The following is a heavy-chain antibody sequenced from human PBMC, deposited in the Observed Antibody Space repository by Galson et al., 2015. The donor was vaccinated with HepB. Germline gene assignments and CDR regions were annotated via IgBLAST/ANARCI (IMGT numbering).Heavy chain of an antibody. Sequence: SLRLFCAASGFTFSSYAMHWVRQAPGKGLEYVSAISSNGGSTYYADSVKGRFTISRDNSKNTLYLQMSSLRAEDTAVYYCARGAIFGAVNYYYYGMDVWGQGTTVTVSS. D-gene: IGHD3-3*01. J-gene: IGHJ6*02. CDR1: GFTFSSYA. CDR2: ISSNGGST. CDR3: ARGAIFGAVNYYYYGMDV. V-gene: IGHV3-64D*06.